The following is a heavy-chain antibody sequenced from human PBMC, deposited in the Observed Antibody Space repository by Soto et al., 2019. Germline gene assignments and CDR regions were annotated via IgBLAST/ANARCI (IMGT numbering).Heavy chain of an antibody. CDR2: IIPIFGTA. CDR1: GGTFSSYA. J-gene: IGHJ2*01. CDR3: ARARYDILTGYFDWYFDL. V-gene: IGHV1-69*06. D-gene: IGHD3-9*01. Sequence: QVQLVQSGAEVKKPGSSVKVSCKDSGGTFSSYAISWVRQAPGQGLEWMGGIIPIFGTANYAQKFQGRVTITEDKSTSTAYMELSSLRSEDTAVYYCARARYDILTGYFDWYFDLWGRGTLVTVSS.